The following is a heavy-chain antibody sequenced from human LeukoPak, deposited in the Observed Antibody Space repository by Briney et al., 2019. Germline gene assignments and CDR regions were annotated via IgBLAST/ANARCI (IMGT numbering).Heavy chain of an antibody. J-gene: IGHJ4*02. Sequence: SETLSLTCTVSGGSISSYYWSWIRQPAGKGLEWIGRIYTSGSTNYNPSLKSRVTMSVGTSKNQFSLKLSSVTAADTAVYYCARDSFDYGGAHFDYWGQGTLVTVSS. D-gene: IGHD4-23*01. CDR2: IYTSGST. CDR1: GGSISSYY. V-gene: IGHV4-4*07. CDR3: ARDSFDYGGAHFDY.